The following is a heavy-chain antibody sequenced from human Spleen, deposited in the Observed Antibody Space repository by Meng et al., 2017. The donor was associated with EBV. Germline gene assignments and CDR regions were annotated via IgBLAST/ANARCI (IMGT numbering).Heavy chain of an antibody. J-gene: IGHJ5*02. CDR3: ARDYSNTWYP. CDR2: ISAYNGNT. D-gene: IGHD6-13*01. CDR1: GYRFTSYG. V-gene: IGHV1-18*01. Sequence: QVQLGQSGAEVKKPEASVKISCKASGYRFTSYGISWVRQAPRQGLEWMGWISAYNGNTKYAQTLQGRVTMTTDTSATTAYMELRSLTSDDTAVYFCARDYSNTWYPWGQGTLVTVSS.